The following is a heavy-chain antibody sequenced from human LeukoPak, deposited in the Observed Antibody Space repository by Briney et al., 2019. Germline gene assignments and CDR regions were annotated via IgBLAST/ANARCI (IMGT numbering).Heavy chain of an antibody. V-gene: IGHV7-4-1*02. CDR1: GYSFTSHA. CDR2: INTNTGNP. Sequence: VASVKVSCKASGYSFTSHAMNWVRQAPGQGLEWMGWINTNTGNPMYAQGFTGRFVFSLDTSVSTAYLQISSLKAEDTAVYYCAREGSTSYYYYSGFDVWGQGATVTVSS. J-gene: IGHJ6*02. CDR3: AREGSTSYYYYSGFDV. D-gene: IGHD3-10*01.